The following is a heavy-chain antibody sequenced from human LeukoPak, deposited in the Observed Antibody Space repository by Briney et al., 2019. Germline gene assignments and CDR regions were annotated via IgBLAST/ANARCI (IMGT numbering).Heavy chain of an antibody. D-gene: IGHD3-22*01. V-gene: IGHV1-18*01. CDR2: ISAYNGNT. CDR3: ARASPYYYDSSGYYYTNNFDY. J-gene: IGHJ4*02. CDR1: GYTFTSYG. Sequence: VASVKVYCKASGYTFTSYGISWVRQAPGQGLEWMGWISAYNGNTNYAQKLQGRVTMTTDTSTSTAYMELRSLRSDDTAVYYCARASPYYYDSSGYYYTNNFDYWGQGTLVTVSS.